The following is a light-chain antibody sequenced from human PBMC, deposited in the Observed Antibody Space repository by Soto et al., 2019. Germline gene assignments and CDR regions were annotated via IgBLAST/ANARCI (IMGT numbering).Light chain of an antibody. V-gene: IGKV3-11*01. CDR1: QSVSNY. CDR2: DAS. J-gene: IGKJ5*01. CDR3: QQRSNWPPIT. Sequence: ETVLTQSPATLSLSPGERATLSCRASQSVSNYLAWYQQKPGQAPRLLIYDASNRATGIPARFSGSGSGTDFTLTISSLEPEDFAVYYCQQRSNWPPITFGQGTRLEI.